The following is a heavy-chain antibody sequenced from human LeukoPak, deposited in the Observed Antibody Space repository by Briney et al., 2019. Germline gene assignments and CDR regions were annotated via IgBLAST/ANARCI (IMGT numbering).Heavy chain of an antibody. CDR2: IWYDGSNK. D-gene: IGHD5-24*01. CDR1: GSSFSSYG. Sequence: GGSLRLSCAASGSSFSSYGMHWVRQAPGKGLEWVAVIWYDGSNKYYADSVKGRFTISRDNSKNTLYLQMNNLRAEDTAVYYCARETATNYFDYWGQGTLVTVSS. CDR3: ARETATNYFDY. J-gene: IGHJ4*02. V-gene: IGHV3-33*01.